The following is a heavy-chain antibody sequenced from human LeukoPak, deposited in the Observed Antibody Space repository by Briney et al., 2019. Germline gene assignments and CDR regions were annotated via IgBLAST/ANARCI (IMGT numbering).Heavy chain of an antibody. Sequence: SETLSLTCTVSGGSITTYYWTWIRQTPDKGLQFIGSFYHTGSTNYNPSLESAVTISEDTSKNQISLELRSVTAADTAVYYCARAHNWKYGSFDFWGQGTLVTVSS. D-gene: IGHD1-7*01. CDR1: GGSITTYY. J-gene: IGHJ4*02. CDR2: FYHTGST. CDR3: ARAHNWKYGSFDF. V-gene: IGHV4-59*12.